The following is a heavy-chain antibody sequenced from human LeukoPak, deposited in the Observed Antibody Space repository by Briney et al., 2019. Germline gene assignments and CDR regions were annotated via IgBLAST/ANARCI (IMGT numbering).Heavy chain of an antibody. J-gene: IGHJ4*02. Sequence: SETLSLTCTVSGGSVSSGSYYWSWIRQPPGKGLEWIGYIYYSGSTNYNPSLKSRVTISVDTSKNQFSLKLSSVTAADTAVYYCARVTALRVVVPAALTYFDYWGQGTLVTVSS. CDR2: IYYSGST. V-gene: IGHV4-61*01. CDR1: GGSVSSGSYY. D-gene: IGHD2-2*01. CDR3: ARVTALRVVVPAALTYFDY.